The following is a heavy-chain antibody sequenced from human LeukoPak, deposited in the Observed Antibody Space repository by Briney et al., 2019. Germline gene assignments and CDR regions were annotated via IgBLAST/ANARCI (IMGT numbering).Heavy chain of an antibody. CDR3: ARDPGNYYGMDV. CDR1: GFVFSSYS. D-gene: IGHD2/OR15-2a*01. CDR2: ISSSSGYI. Sequence: GGSLRLSCAASGFVFSSYSMNWVRQAPGKGLEWVSFISSSSGYIYYADSVKGRFTISRDNAKTSLHLQMNSLRAEDTAVYYCARDPGNYYGMDVWGQGTTVTVSS. V-gene: IGHV3-21*01. J-gene: IGHJ6*02.